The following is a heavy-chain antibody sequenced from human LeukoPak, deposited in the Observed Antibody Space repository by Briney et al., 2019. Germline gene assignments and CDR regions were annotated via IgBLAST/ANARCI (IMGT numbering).Heavy chain of an antibody. CDR2: ISSSGSYI. V-gene: IGHV3-21*01. CDR3: ARDRMDYEADY. D-gene: IGHD4-17*01. CDR1: RFTFSSYS. Sequence: GGSLRLSCAASRFTFSSYSMNWVRQAPGKGLGWVSSISSSGSYIYYADSVKGRFTISRDNAKNSLYLQMNSLRAEDTAVYYCARDRMDYEADYWGQGTLVTVSS. J-gene: IGHJ4*02.